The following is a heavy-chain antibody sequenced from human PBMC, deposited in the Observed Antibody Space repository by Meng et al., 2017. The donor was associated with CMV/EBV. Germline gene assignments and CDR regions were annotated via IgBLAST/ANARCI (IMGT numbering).Heavy chain of an antibody. CDR2: MNPNSGNT. D-gene: IGHD3-22*01. CDR1: GYTFTSYD. CDR3: ARGPRLRRLFPPPRPYYYNYGMDV. Sequence: ASVKVSCKASGYTFTSYDINWVRQATGQGLEWMGWMNPNSGNTGYAQKFQGRVTMTRNTSISTAYMELSSLRSEDTAVYYCARGPRLRRLFPPPRPYYYNYGMDVWGQGTTVTVSS. J-gene: IGHJ6*02. V-gene: IGHV1-8*01.